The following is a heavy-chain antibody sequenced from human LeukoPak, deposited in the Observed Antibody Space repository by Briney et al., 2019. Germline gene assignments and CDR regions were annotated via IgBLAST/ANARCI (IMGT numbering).Heavy chain of an antibody. CDR1: GGSISRYY. Sequence: PSETLSLTCTVSGGSISRYYWSWIRQPPGKGLEWIGEINHSGSTNYNPSLKSRVTISVDTSKNQFSLKLSSVTAADTAVYYCARGLRRRTMIVVPRRALWFDPWGQGTLVTVSS. V-gene: IGHV4-34*01. CDR2: INHSGST. J-gene: IGHJ5*02. CDR3: ARGLRRRTMIVVPRRALWFDP. D-gene: IGHD3-22*01.